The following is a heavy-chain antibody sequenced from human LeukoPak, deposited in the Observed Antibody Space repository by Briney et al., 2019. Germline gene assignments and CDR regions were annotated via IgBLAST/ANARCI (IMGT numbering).Heavy chain of an antibody. Sequence: ASVKVSCKASGYTFTSYAMNWVRQAPGQGLEWMGWINTNTGNPTYARGFTGRFVFSLDTSVSTAYLQISSLKAEDTAVYYCARKGSYYYDSSGYTDYWGQGTLVTVSS. V-gene: IGHV7-4-1*02. CDR2: INTNTGNP. CDR1: GYTFTSYA. D-gene: IGHD3-22*01. CDR3: ARKGSYYYDSSGYTDY. J-gene: IGHJ4*02.